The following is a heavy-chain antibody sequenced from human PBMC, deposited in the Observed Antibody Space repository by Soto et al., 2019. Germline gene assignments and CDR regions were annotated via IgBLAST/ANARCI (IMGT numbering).Heavy chain of an antibody. V-gene: IGHV4-39*01. Sequence: QLQLQESGPGLVKPSETLSLTCTVSGGSISSRGYYWGWIRQPPGKGLEWIGTIYYSGSTYYNPSLKSRVTISVDTSKNQFSLKLSSVTAADTAVYYCATSNWLDPWCQGTLVTVSS. CDR2: IYYSGST. J-gene: IGHJ5*02. CDR3: ATSNWLDP. CDR1: GGSISSRGYY.